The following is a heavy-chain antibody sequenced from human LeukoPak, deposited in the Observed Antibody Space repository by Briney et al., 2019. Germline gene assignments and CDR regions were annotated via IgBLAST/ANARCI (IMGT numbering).Heavy chain of an antibody. J-gene: IGHJ4*02. CDR1: GYTFTSYY. D-gene: IGHD4-17*01. CDR3: ARVIWVWYGDYVFDY. Sequence: ASVKVSCKASGYTFTSYYMHWVRQAPGQGLEWMGIINPSGGSTSYAQKFQGRVTMTRDTSTSTVYMELSSLRSEDTAVYYCARVIWVWYGDYVFDYWGQGTLVTVSS. CDR2: INPSGGST. V-gene: IGHV1-46*01.